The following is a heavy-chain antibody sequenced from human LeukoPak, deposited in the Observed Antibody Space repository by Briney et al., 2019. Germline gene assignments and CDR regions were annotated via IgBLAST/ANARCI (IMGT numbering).Heavy chain of an antibody. V-gene: IGHV1-46*01. CDR1: GYTFTGYY. CDR3: AREVGNRGHFYY. D-gene: IGHD1-26*01. J-gene: IGHJ4*02. Sequence: ASVKVSCKASGYTFTGYYMHWVRQAPGQGLEWMGIINPSGGSTGYAQKFQGRVTMTRDTSTSTVYMELSSLRSEDTAVYYCAREVGNRGHFYYWGPGTPGTVSS. CDR2: INPSGGST.